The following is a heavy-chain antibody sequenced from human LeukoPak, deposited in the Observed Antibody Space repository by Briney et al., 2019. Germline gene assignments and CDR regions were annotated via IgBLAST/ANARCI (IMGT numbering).Heavy chain of an antibody. Sequence: GGSLRLSCAASGFTFSSYAMGWVRQAPGKGLEWVSGISDSGGRTYYADSVKGRFTISRDNSKNTLYLQMNSLRAEDTAVYYCAKSQLWSGWYFDYWGQGTLVTVSS. V-gene: IGHV3-23*01. D-gene: IGHD6-19*01. CDR1: GFTFSSYA. J-gene: IGHJ4*02. CDR2: ISDSGGRT. CDR3: AKSQLWSGWYFDY.